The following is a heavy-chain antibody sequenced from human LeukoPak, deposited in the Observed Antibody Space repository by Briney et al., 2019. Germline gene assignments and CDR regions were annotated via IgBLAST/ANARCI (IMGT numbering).Heavy chain of an antibody. D-gene: IGHD3-16*01. CDR1: GFTFSDYY. Sequence: AGGSLRLSCAASGFTFSDYYMSWIRQAPGKGLEWVSYISSSGSTIYYADSVKGRFAISRDNAKNSLYLQMNSLRAEDTAVYYCARLRGPKKYYFDYWGQGTLVTVSS. V-gene: IGHV3-11*01. CDR2: ISSSGSTI. J-gene: IGHJ4*02. CDR3: ARLRGPKKYYFDY.